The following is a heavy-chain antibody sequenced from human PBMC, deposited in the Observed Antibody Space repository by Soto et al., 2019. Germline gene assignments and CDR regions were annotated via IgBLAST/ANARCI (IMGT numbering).Heavy chain of an antibody. J-gene: IGHJ4*02. CDR1: GFTFSSYS. CDR3: ASSIPVAPMDY. V-gene: IGHV3-21*01. Sequence: PEGSLRLSCAASGFTFSSYSMHWVRQAPGKGLEWVSSISSSSGSIFYAESVKGRFTISRDNAKNSLYLQMNSLRAEDTAVYYCASSIPVAPMDYWGQGTLVTVSS. D-gene: IGHD6-19*01. CDR2: ISSSSGSI.